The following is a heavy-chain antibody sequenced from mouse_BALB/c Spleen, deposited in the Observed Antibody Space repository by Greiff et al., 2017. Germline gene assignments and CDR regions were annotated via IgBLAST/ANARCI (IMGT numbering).Heavy chain of an antibody. CDR1: GFTFSSFG. V-gene: IGHV5-17*02. CDR2: ISSGSSTI. J-gene: IGHJ4*01. D-gene: IGHD4-1*01. CDR3: ARGLGPYYAMDY. Sequence: EVNLVESGGGLVQPGGSRKLSCAASGFTFSSFGMHWVRQAPEKGLEWVAYISSGSSTIYYADTVKGRFTISRDNPKNTLFLQMTSLRSEDTAMYYCARGLGPYYAMDYWGQGTSVTVSS.